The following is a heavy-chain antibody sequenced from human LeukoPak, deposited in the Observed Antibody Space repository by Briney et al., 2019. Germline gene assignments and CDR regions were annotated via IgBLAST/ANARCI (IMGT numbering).Heavy chain of an antibody. V-gene: IGHV3-9*01. CDR1: GFTFDDYA. CDR3: AKGVGPYDFWSDFDY. CDR2: ISWNSGSI. Sequence: GGSLRLSCAASGFTFDDYAMHWVRQAPGKGLEWVSGISWNSGSIGYADSVEGRFTISIDNAKDSLYLQMNSLRAEDTALYYCAKGVGPYDFWSDFDYWGQGTLVTVSS. J-gene: IGHJ4*02. D-gene: IGHD3-3*01.